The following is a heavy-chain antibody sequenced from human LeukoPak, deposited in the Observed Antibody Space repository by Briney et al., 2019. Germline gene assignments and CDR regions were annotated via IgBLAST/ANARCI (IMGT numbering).Heavy chain of an antibody. CDR3: ARFSYCSSTSCYRERCYYMDV. J-gene: IGHJ6*03. V-gene: IGHV3-11*01. D-gene: IGHD2-2*01. Sequence: GGSLRLSCAASGFTFSDYYMSWIRQAPGKGLEWVSYISSSGSTIYYADSVKGRFTISRDNAKNSLYLQMNSLRAEDTAVYYCARFSYCSSTSCYRERCYYMDVWGKGTTVTVSS. CDR2: ISSSGSTI. CDR1: GFTFSDYY.